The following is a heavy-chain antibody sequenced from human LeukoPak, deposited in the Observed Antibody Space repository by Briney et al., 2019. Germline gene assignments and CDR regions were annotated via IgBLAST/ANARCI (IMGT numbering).Heavy chain of an antibody. CDR1: GFNFRDYG. CDR2: MYYDERFY. CDR3: AKERQRGSSYGGGPFDY. J-gene: IGHJ4*02. V-gene: IGHV3-30*18. D-gene: IGHD3-16*01. Sequence: PGGSLRLSFVGTGFNFRDYGIHGLRQARGKGLACVAAMYYDERFYYYGESEKGRFIISRDNSLNTVYLQMNSLRAADTAVYFCAKERQRGSSYGGGPFDYWGQGILVTVSS.